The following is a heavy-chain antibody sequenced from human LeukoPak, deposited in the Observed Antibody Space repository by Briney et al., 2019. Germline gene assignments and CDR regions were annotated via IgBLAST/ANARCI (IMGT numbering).Heavy chain of an antibody. Sequence: SETLSLTCTVSGGSISGYFWSWIRQPPGKGLEWIGYIHYSGSTNYNPSLNSRVTISVDTSKNQFSLRLSSVTAADTAVYYCAREGCSSTSCYLTDAFDIWGQGTMVTVSS. CDR2: IHYSGST. CDR3: AREGCSSTSCYLTDAFDI. CDR1: GGSISGYF. V-gene: IGHV4-59*12. D-gene: IGHD2-2*01. J-gene: IGHJ3*02.